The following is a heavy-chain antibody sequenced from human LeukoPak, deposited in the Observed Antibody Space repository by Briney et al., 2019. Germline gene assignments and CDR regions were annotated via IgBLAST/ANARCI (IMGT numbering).Heavy chain of an antibody. CDR1: GGSVSSSSYY. CDR2: IYYSGST. V-gene: IGHV4-61*01. J-gene: IGHJ4*02. CDR3: ARGWPHDYDILTGPRDYFDY. D-gene: IGHD3-9*01. Sequence: PSETLSLTCTVSGGSVSSSSYYWSWIRQPPGEGLEGIGYIYYSGSTNYNPSLRSRVTISVDTSKNQFSLMLNSVTAADTAVYYCARGWPHDYDILTGPRDYFDYWGQGTLVTVSS.